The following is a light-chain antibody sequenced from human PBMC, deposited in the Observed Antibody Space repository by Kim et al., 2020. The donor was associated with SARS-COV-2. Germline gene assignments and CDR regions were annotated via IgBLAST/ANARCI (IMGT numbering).Light chain of an antibody. V-gene: IGKV1-27*01. Sequence: DIQMTQSPSSLSASVGDRVTITCRASQGISNSLAWYQQKPGKAPKVLIYDASTLQSGVPSRFSGSGSGTDFILTISSLQPEDVATYYCQKYNSAPWTLGQGTKVDIK. CDR3: QKYNSAPWT. J-gene: IGKJ1*01. CDR2: DAS. CDR1: QGISNS.